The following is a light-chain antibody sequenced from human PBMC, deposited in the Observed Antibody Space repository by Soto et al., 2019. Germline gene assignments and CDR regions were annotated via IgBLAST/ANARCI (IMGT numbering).Light chain of an antibody. J-gene: IGKJ4*01. CDR2: QAS. Sequence: DIQMTQSPSTLSASVGDRVTITCRASQSISDWLAWYQQKPGKAPKLLIYQASSLGSEVPSRFSGSGFGTDFTLTISSLQPDDFATYYCQQYNSYSGFGGGTKVEIK. V-gene: IGKV1-5*03. CDR1: QSISDW. CDR3: QQYNSYSG.